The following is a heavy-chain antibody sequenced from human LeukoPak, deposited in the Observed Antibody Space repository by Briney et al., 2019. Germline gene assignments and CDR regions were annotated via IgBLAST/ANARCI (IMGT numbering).Heavy chain of an antibody. CDR2: INAGDGNT. D-gene: IGHD2-2*01. V-gene: IGHV1-3*01. J-gene: IGHJ4*02. CDR3: ARVQSAYCSSSSCYGGYFDY. Sequence: ASVKVSCKASGYTFTSYAMHWVRQAPGQRPEWMGWINAGDGNTKYSQKFQGRVTITRDTSASTAYMELSSLRPEDTAVYYCARVQSAYCSSSSCYGGYFDYWGQGTLVTVSS. CDR1: GYTFTSYA.